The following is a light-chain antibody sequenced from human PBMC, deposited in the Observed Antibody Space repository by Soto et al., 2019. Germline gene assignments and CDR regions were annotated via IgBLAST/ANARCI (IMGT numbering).Light chain of an antibody. J-gene: IGKJ5*01. CDR2: DAS. V-gene: IGKV3-20*01. CDR1: QSVSNNY. CDR3: QQYSHLIT. Sequence: EIVFTQSPCTLSLSPGERATLSCRASQSVSNNYLAWYQQKPGQAPRLLIYDASNLETGVPSRFSGSGSGTDFTFTISSLQPEDIATYYCQQYSHLITFGQGTRLEIK.